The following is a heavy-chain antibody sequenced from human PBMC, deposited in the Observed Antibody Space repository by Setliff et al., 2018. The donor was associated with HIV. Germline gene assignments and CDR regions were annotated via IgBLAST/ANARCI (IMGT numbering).Heavy chain of an antibody. V-gene: IGHV4-59*11. J-gene: IGHJ5*02. CDR2: VYSNGNT. CDR1: GGSISGHY. CDR3: ARSTVGAGASFP. Sequence: SETLSLTCTVSGGSISGHYWSWIRQTPGKGLEWIGYVYSNGNTDYNPSLKSRVTISVDTSKNQFSLNLKSVTAADTALYYCARSTVGAGASFPWGRGILVTVSS. D-gene: IGHD1-26*01.